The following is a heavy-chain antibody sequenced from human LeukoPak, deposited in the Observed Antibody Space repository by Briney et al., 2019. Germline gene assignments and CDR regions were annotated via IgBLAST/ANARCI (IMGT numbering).Heavy chain of an antibody. CDR2: MNPNSGNT. CDR1: GYTFTSYD. Sequence: ASVKVSCKASGYTFTSYDINWVRQATGQGLEWMGWMNPNSGNTGYAQKFQGRVTMTRNTSISTAYMELSSLRSEDTAVYYCAMAPYSSGWYWSRRHYYYMDVWDKGTTVTVSS. V-gene: IGHV1-8*01. CDR3: AMAPYSSGWYWSRRHYYYMDV. J-gene: IGHJ6*03. D-gene: IGHD6-19*01.